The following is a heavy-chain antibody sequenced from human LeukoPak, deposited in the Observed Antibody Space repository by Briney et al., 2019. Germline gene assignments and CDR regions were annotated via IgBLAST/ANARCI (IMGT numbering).Heavy chain of an antibody. Sequence: SETLSLTCTVSGGSISSYYWSWIRQPPGKGLEWIGYIYYSGSTNYNPSLKSRVTISVDTSKNQFSLKLSSVTAADTAVYYCASGGSGGNYYFDYWGQRTLVTVSS. D-gene: IGHD3-10*01. CDR2: IYYSGST. V-gene: IGHV4-59*01. CDR3: ASGGSGGNYYFDY. CDR1: GGSISSYY. J-gene: IGHJ4*02.